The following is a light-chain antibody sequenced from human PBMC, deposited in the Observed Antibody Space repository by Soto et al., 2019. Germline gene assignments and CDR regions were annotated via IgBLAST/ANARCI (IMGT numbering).Light chain of an antibody. CDR2: GAS. CDR1: QSISSSF. J-gene: IGKJ5*01. CDR3: QQYYNSPIT. V-gene: IGKV3-20*01. Sequence: ESVFPEGRGTLYLSPGERATLSCRASQSISSSFLAWYQQKPGQAPRLLIYGASSRATGVPDRFGGTGSETDFTLTISRLEPEDFAVYYCQQYYNSPITFGQGTRLELK.